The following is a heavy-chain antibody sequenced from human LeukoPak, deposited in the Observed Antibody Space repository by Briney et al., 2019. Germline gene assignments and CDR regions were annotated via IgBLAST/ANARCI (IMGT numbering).Heavy chain of an antibody. V-gene: IGHV1-24*01. J-gene: IGHJ6*02. CDR2: FDPEDGET. CDR1: GYTLTELS. D-gene: IGHD6-19*01. CDR3: ATEGYSSGWYRGGYYYYGMDV. Sequence: ASVKVSCKVSGYTLTELSMHWVRQAPGKGLEWMGGFDPEDGETIYAQKFQGRVTMTEDTSTDTAYMELSSLRSEDTAVYYCATEGYSSGWYRGGYYYYGMDVWGQGTTVTVSS.